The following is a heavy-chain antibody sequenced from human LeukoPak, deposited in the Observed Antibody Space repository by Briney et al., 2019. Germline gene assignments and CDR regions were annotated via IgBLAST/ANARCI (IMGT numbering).Heavy chain of an antibody. CDR3: ASVLWFGELRRPRFDP. CDR2: INHSGST. V-gene: IGHV4-34*01. Sequence: SETLSLTCAVYGGSFSGYYWSWIRQPPGKGLEWIGEINHSGSTNYNPSLKSRVTISVDTSKNQFSLKLSSVTAADTAVYYCASVLWFGELRRPRFDPWGQGTLVTVSS. D-gene: IGHD3-10*01. J-gene: IGHJ5*02. CDR1: GGSFSGYY.